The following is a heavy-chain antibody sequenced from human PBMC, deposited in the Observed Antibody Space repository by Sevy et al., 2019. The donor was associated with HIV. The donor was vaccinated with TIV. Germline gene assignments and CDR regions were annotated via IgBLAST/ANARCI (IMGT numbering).Heavy chain of an antibody. J-gene: IGHJ4*02. CDR3: ARHSHGSGTYYVPFDS. CDR2: VFHSGNT. D-gene: IGHD3-10*01. V-gene: IGHV4-38-2*01. CDR1: GYSITSGYL. Sequence: SETLSLTCAVSGYSITSGYLWGWIRQPPGKGLEWIGSVFHSGNTYYNPSLNSRVIISVDTSKNLFSLKLNSVTAADTAVDYCARHSHGSGTYYVPFDSWGQGTLVTVSS.